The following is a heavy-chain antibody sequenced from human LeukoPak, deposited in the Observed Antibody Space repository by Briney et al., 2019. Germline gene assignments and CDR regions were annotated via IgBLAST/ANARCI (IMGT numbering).Heavy chain of an antibody. J-gene: IGHJ4*02. CDR3: AIFPGY. CDR1: GGSISSGTYY. V-gene: IGHV4-39*01. CDR2: FYNSGST. Sequence: SETLSLTCTVTGGSISSGTYYWGWIRQPPGKGLEWIGSFYNSGSTYYNPSLKSRVIIAVETSKKQFSLKLRSVTAADTAVYYCAIFPGYWGQGTLVTVSS.